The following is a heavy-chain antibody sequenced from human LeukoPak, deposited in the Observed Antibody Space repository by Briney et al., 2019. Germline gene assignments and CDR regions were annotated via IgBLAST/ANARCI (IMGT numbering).Heavy chain of an antibody. CDR2: INPSGGST. V-gene: IGHV1-46*01. CDR1: GGTFSSYA. Sequence: GASVKVSCEASGGTFSSYAISWVRQAPGQGLEWMGIINPSGGSTSYAQKFQGRVTMTRDTSTSTVYMELSSLRSEDTAVYYCARQEVAVAGTGYDNWFDPWGQGTLVTVSS. J-gene: IGHJ5*02. CDR3: ARQEVAVAGTGYDNWFDP. D-gene: IGHD6-19*01.